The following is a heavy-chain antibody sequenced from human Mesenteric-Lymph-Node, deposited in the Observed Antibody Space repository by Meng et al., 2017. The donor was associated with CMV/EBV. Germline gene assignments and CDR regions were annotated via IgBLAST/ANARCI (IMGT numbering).Heavy chain of an antibody. Sequence: ASVKVSCKASGYTFTSYGISWVRQAPGQGLEWMGWISAYNGNTNYAQKLQGRVTMTTDTSTSTAYMALRSLRSDDTAVYYCARDPLGATLVDYWGQGTLVTVSS. CDR3: ARDPLGATLVDY. J-gene: IGHJ4*02. CDR2: ISAYNGNT. D-gene: IGHD1-26*01. CDR1: GYTFTSYG. V-gene: IGHV1-18*01.